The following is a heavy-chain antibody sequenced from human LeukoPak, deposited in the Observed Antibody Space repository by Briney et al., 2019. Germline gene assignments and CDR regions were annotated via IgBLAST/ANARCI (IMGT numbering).Heavy chain of an antibody. D-gene: IGHD2-15*01. V-gene: IGHV3-30*18. J-gene: IGHJ3*02. CDR2: ISYDGSNK. CDR3: AKDRIGQPLDPFDI. Sequence: PGRSLRLSCAASGFTFSSYGMHWVRQAPGKGLEWVAVISYDGSNKYYADSVKGRFTMSRDNSKNTLYLQMNSLRAEDTAVYYCAKDRIGQPLDPFDIWGQGTMVTVSS. CDR1: GFTFSSYG.